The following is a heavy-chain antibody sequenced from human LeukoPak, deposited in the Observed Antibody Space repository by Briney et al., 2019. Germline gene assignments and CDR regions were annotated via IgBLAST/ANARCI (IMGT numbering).Heavy chain of an antibody. Sequence: PSETLSLTCAVYGGSFSGYYWSWIRQPPGKGLEWIGEINHSGSTNYNPSLKSLVTISVDTSKNQFSLKLSSVTAADTAVYYCARGTGVVVPAATGHWFDPWGQGTLVTVSS. D-gene: IGHD2-2*01. V-gene: IGHV4-34*01. CDR3: ARGTGVVVPAATGHWFDP. CDR1: GGSFSGYY. J-gene: IGHJ5*02. CDR2: INHSGST.